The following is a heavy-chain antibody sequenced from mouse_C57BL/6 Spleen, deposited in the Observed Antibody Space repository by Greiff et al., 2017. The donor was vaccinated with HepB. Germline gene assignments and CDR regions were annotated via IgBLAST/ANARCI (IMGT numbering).Heavy chain of an antibody. CDR2: IHPNSGST. Sequence: VQLQQPGAELVKPGASVKLSCKASGYTFTSYWMHWVKQRPGQGLEWIGMIHPNSGSTNYNEKFKSKATLTVDKSSSTAYMQLSSLTSEDSAVYYCARSEGLRPYYYAMDYWGQGTSVTVSS. D-gene: IGHD2-4*01. CDR3: ARSEGLRPYYYAMDY. J-gene: IGHJ4*01. V-gene: IGHV1-64*01. CDR1: GYTFTSYW.